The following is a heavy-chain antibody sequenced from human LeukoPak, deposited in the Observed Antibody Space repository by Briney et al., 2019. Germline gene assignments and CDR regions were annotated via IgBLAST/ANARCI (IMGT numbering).Heavy chain of an antibody. J-gene: IGHJ4*02. CDR2: INPNSGGT. Sequence: GASVKVSCKASGYTFTGYYMHWARQAPGQGLEWMGWINPNSGGTNYAQKFQGRVTMTRDTSISTAYMELSRLRSDDTAVYYCARGHAGAARSPFDYWGQGTLVTVSS. D-gene: IGHD6-6*01. CDR1: GYTFTGYY. CDR3: ARGHAGAARSPFDY. V-gene: IGHV1-2*02.